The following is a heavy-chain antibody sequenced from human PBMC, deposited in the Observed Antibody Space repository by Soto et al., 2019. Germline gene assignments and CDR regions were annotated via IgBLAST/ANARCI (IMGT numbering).Heavy chain of an antibody. CDR1: GYTFTSYY. CDR2: INPSGGST. D-gene: IGHD2-8*01. Sequence: QVQLVQSGAEVKKPGASVKISCKASGYTFTSYYMHWVRQAPGQGLEWMGIINPSGGSTNYAQKLQGRVAMTRDTSTSTVYMELNSLRAEDTDVYYCKRPPSPGCINAVCYPLDYWGQGTLVTVSS. CDR3: KRPPSPGCINAVCYPLDY. V-gene: IGHV1-46*01. J-gene: IGHJ4*02.